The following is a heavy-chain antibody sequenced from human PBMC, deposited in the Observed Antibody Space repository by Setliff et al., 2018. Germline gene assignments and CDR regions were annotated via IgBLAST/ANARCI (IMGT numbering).Heavy chain of an antibody. D-gene: IGHD5-12*01. V-gene: IGHV1-18*04. CDR1: GYTFTGYF. Sequence: ASVKVSCKASGYTFTGYFIHWVRQAPGQGLEWMGWISGYNGNTNYAQRFQGRVTTTIDTSTNTAYMELRSLRSDDTAVYYCARDRGLEADVVSLINMGDFWGQGTLVTVSS. CDR3: ARDRGLEADVVSLINMGDF. J-gene: IGHJ4*02. CDR2: ISGYNGNT.